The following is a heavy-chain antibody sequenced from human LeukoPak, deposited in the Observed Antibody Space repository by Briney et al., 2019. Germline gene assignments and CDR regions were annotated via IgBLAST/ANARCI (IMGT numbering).Heavy chain of an antibody. CDR1: GYSISSGYY. V-gene: IGHV4-38-2*01. CDR3: ARLVRSIAVDIDY. J-gene: IGHJ4*02. Sequence: SETLSLTCAVSGYSISSGYYWGWIRQPLGKGLEWIGSIYHSGSTYYNPSLKSRVTISVDTSKNQFSLKLSSVTAADTAVYYCARLVRSIAVDIDYWGQGTLVTVSS. D-gene: IGHD6-19*01. CDR2: IYHSGST.